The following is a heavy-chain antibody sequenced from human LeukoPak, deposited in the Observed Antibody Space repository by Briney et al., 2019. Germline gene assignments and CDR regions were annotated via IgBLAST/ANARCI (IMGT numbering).Heavy chain of an antibody. CDR1: GFTFSSYW. Sequence: GRSLRLSCAASGFTFSSYWMSWVRQAPGKGLEWVANINQDGSEKYYVVSVKGRFTISRDNAKNSLYLQMNSLRAEDSAVYYCVKAVSSWYSWFDPWGQGTLVTVSS. J-gene: IGHJ5*02. V-gene: IGHV3-7*01. CDR2: INQDGSEK. CDR3: VKAVSSWYSWFDP. D-gene: IGHD6-13*01.